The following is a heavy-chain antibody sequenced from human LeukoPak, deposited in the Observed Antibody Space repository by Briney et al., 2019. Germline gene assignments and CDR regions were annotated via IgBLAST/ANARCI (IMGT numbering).Heavy chain of an antibody. J-gene: IGHJ5*02. CDR1: GGSISSSSYY. CDR2: IYYSGST. V-gene: IGHV4-39*07. D-gene: IGHD3-3*01. CDR3: ARALSITIFGVVIIDKNWFDP. Sequence: SETLSLTCTVSGGSISSSSYYWGWIRQPPGKGLEWIVSIYYSGSTYYNPSLKSRVTISVDTSKNQFSLKLSSVTAADTAVYYCARALSITIFGVVIIDKNWFDPWGQGTLVTVSS.